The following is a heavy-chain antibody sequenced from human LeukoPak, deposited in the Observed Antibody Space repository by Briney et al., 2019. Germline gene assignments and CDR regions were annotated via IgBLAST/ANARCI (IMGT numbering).Heavy chain of an antibody. D-gene: IGHD6-19*01. CDR1: GGSISSYY. J-gene: IGHJ3*02. CDR2: IYTSGST. V-gene: IGHV4-4*07. CDR3: ARGISSGWYGAFDI. Sequence: SETLSLTCTVSGGSISSYYWSWIRQPAGKGLDWIGRIYTSGSTNYNPSLKSRVTMSVDTSKNQFSLKLSSVTAADTPVYYCARGISSGWYGAFDIWGQGTMVTVSS.